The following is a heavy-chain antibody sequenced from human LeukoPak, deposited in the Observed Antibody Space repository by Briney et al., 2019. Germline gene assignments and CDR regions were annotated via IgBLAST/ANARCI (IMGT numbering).Heavy chain of an antibody. V-gene: IGHV3-7*03. CDR2: IKQDGSER. J-gene: IGHJ4*02. CDR3: AKDPDCTSGICYTFFDY. D-gene: IGHD2-8*01. CDR1: GFTSSSYW. Sequence: GGSLRLSCAASGFTSSSYWMSWVRQAPGKGLEWVANIKQDGSERYYVDSVKGRFTISRDNSKNTLYLQMNSLRAEDTAVYYCAKDPDCTSGICYTFFDYWAQGTLVTVSS.